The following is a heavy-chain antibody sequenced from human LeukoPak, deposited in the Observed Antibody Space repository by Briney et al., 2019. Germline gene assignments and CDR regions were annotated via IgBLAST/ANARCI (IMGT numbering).Heavy chain of an antibody. CDR1: GYSISSGYY. V-gene: IGHV4-38-2*02. D-gene: IGHD3-10*01. CDR2: IYYSGST. Sequence: SETLSLTCTVSGYSISSGYYWGWIRQPPGKGLEWIGSIYYSGSTYYNPSLKSRVTISVDTSKNQFSLKLSPVTAADTAVYYCARDFGPGSVNFDYWGQGTLVTVSS. CDR3: ARDFGPGSVNFDY. J-gene: IGHJ4*02.